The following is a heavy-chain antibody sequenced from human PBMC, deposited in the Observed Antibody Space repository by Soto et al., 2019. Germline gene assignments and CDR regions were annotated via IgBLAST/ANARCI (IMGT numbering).Heavy chain of an antibody. J-gene: IGHJ4*02. D-gene: IGHD3-10*01. CDR1: GFTFSSYA. Sequence: EVQLLESGGGLVQPGGSLRLSCAASGFTFSSYAMSWVRQAPGKGLEWVSAISGSGGSTYYADSVKGRFTISRDNSKNTLYLQMHSLRAEDTAVYYCATQEAAPVRGVTTRIDYWGQGTLVTVSS. CDR3: ATQEAAPVRGVTTRIDY. V-gene: IGHV3-23*01. CDR2: ISGSGGST.